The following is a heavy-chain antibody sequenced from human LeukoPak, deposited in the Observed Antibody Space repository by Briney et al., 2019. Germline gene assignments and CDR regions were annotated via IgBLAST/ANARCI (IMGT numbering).Heavy chain of an antibody. CDR1: GFTFSSYD. D-gene: IGHD3-10*01. Sequence: PGGSLRLSCAASGFTFSSYDMHWVRQATGKGLEWVSAIGTAGDTYYPGSVKGRFTISRENAKNSLYLQMNSLRAGDTAVYYCARGGVEGYYFDYWGQGTLSPSPQ. V-gene: IGHV3-13*01. CDR3: ARGGVEGYYFDY. CDR2: IGTAGDT. J-gene: IGHJ4*02.